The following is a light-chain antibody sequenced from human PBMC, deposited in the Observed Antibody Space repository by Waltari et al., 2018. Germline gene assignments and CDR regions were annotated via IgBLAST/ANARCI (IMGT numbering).Light chain of an antibody. CDR2: DSS. CDR1: QSIDSF. J-gene: IGKJ4*01. CDR3: QQRSGWPPT. Sequence: CRASQSIDSFLAWYQQKPGQAPRLLIYDSSNRATDIPARFSGSGSGTDFTLTISSLEPEDFAVYYCQQRSGWPPTFGGGTKVDI. V-gene: IGKV3-11*01.